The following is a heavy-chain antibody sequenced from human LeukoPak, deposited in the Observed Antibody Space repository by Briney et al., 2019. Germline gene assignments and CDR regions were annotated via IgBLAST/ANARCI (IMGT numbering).Heavy chain of an antibody. Sequence: ASVKVSCKVVGYTFTELSMHWVRQAPGKGLEWMGGFNPEHGETIYAQKFQGRVTMTEDTSTDTAFIELSSLTPEDTAVYYCSTDITWNDGLDHWGQGTLVTVSS. CDR2: FNPEHGET. CDR1: GYTFTELS. J-gene: IGHJ4*02. CDR3: STDITWNDGLDH. V-gene: IGHV1-24*01. D-gene: IGHD1-1*01.